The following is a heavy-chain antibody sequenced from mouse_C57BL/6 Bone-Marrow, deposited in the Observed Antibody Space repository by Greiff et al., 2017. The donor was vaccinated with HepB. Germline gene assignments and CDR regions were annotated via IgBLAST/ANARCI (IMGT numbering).Heavy chain of an antibody. Sequence: EVKLMESGGGLVKPGGSLKLSCAASGFTFSSYTMSWVRQTPEKRLEWVATISGGGGNTYYPDSVKGRFTISRDNAKNTLYLQMSSLRSEDTALYYCASSTVVPYYFDYWGQGTTLTVSS. CDR2: ISGGGGNT. D-gene: IGHD1-1*01. V-gene: IGHV5-9*01. J-gene: IGHJ2*01. CDR3: ASSTVVPYYFDY. CDR1: GFTFSSYT.